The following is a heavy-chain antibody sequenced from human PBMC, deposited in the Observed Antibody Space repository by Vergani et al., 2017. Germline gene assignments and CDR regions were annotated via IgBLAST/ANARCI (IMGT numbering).Heavy chain of an antibody. D-gene: IGHD4-23*01. CDR1: GGTFSSYT. CDR2: IIPILGIA. CDR3: ASAVVTDYYYNGMNV. J-gene: IGHJ6*02. V-gene: IGHV1-69*02. Sequence: QVQLVQSGAEVKKPGSSVKVSCKASGGTFSSYTISWVRQVPGQGLEWMGRIIPILGIANYAQTLQGRVTFTADKSTSTAYMELSSVRSEETAVYYCASAVVTDYYYNGMNVWGQGTTVTVSS.